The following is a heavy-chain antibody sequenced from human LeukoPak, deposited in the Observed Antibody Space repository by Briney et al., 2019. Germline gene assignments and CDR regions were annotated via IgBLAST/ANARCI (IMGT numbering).Heavy chain of an antibody. V-gene: IGHV3-30*02. CDR3: AKSRGEQLYFRDFDY. D-gene: IGHD1/OR15-1a*01. J-gene: IGHJ4*02. Sequence: GGSRSLSCAASGFPFSSYGMHWVGQAPGKGLEGVAFIRYDGTNKFYADSVKGRFTMSRDDPKNTLYLQMNSLSAEDTAVYYCAKSRGEQLYFRDFDYWGQGTLVTVAS. CDR2: IRYDGTNK. CDR1: GFPFSSYG.